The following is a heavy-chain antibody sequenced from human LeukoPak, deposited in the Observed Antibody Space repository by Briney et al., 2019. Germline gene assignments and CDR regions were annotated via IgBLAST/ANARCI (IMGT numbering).Heavy chain of an antibody. V-gene: IGHV1-46*01. Sequence: ASVKVSCKASGYTFTNYYMHWVRQAPGQGLEWMGIINPSGGGTSYAQKFQGRLTMTRDTSTTTVYMELSSLRSEDTAMYYCAREIGPRQLHLWGSAFDYGGQGTLVTVSS. CDR3: AREIGPRQLHLWGSAFDY. CDR1: GYTFTNYY. J-gene: IGHJ4*02. CDR2: INPSGGGT. D-gene: IGHD5-18*01.